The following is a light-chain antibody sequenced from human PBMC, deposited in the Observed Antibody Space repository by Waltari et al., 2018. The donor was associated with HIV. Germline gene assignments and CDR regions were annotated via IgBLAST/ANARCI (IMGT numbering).Light chain of an antibody. V-gene: IGKV1-NL1*01. CDR2: DAS. Sequence: IQMTQSPSSLSASVGYSFTITCRASQVISNSLAWYQHKPGKAPKLLIFDASRLESGVPSRFSGSGGGADFTLTITTLQAEDFATYFCQQYYNIPRTFGQGTEVEV. CDR3: QQYYNIPRT. J-gene: IGKJ2*01. CDR1: QVISNS.